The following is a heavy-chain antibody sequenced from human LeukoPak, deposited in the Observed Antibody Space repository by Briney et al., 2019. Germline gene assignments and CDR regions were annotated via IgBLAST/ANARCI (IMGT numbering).Heavy chain of an antibody. V-gene: IGHV1-2*02. CDR1: GYTFTVYF. CDR3: ATLGGHSLAAQNGY. CDR2: MNPDNGGT. Sequence: ASVKVSCKASGYTFTVYFMHWVRQAAGQGLEWMGLMNPDNGGTHYAQKFQGRVTMTRDSSINTAYMELSRLTSDDTAVYYCATLGGHSLAAQNGYWGQGTLVTVSS. J-gene: IGHJ4*02. D-gene: IGHD3-16*01.